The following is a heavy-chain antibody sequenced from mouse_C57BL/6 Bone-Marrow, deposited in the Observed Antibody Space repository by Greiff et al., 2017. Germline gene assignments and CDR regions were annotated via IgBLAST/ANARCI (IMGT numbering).Heavy chain of an antibody. J-gene: IGHJ2*01. V-gene: IGHV5-6*01. CDR1: GFTFSSYG. CDR2: ISSGGSYT. CDR3: ARLLDY. Sequence: EVQVVESGGDLVKPGGSLKLSCAASGFTFSSYGMSWVRQTPDKRLEWVATISSGGSYTYYPDSVKGRFTISRDNAKNTLYLQMSGLKSEDTAMYYCARLLDYWGQGTTLTVSS.